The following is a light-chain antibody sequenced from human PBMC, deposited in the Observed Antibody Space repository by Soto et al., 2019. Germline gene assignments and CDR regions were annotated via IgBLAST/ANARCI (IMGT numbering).Light chain of an antibody. J-gene: IGKJ5*01. Sequence: VMTQSPATLSVSPGERATLSCTASQSINSNLAWYQQRPGQAPRLLIYGASTRATGIPARFSGSGSGTEFTLTISRLEPEDFAVYYCQQYGSSPITFGQGTRLEIK. CDR2: GAS. CDR1: QSINSN. V-gene: IGKV3-15*01. CDR3: QQYGSSPIT.